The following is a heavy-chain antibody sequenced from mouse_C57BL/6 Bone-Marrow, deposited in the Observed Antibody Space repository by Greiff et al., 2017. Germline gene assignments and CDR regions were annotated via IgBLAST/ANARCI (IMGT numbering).Heavy chain of an antibody. CDR2: IYPGSGST. J-gene: IGHJ1*03. CDR3: ARPYYINYWYFDV. D-gene: IGHD2-5*01. CDR1: GYTFTSYW. V-gene: IGHV1-55*01. Sequence: QVHVKQPGAELVKPGASVKMSCKASGYTFTSYWITWVKQRPGQGLEWIGDIYPGSGSTNYNEKFKSKATLTVDTSSSTAYMQLRSLTSEDSAVFYCARPYYINYWYFDVWGTGTTVTVSS.